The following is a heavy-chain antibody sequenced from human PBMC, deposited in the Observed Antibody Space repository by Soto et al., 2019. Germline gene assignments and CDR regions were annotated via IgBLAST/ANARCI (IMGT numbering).Heavy chain of an antibody. V-gene: IGHV4-59*01. Sequence: SETLSLTCIVSGGAISTYYWTWIRQPPGKGLEWIGDIHYSGSANYSPSLNSRVTISVDTSKSQFSLSLTSVTAADTAVYFCARGGYLPYNYYLDLWGKGTTVTVSS. CDR3: ARGGYLPYNYYLDL. CDR1: GGAISTYY. D-gene: IGHD2-15*01. CDR2: IHYSGSA. J-gene: IGHJ6*03.